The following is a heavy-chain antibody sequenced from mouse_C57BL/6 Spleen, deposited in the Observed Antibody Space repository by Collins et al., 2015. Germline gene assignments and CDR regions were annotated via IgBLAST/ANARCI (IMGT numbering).Heavy chain of an antibody. CDR2: IYPGDGDT. V-gene: IGHV1-82*01. Sequence: QVQLQQSGPELVKPGASVKISCKASGYAFSSSWMNWVKQRPGKGLEWIGRIYPGDGDTNYNGKFKGKATLTADKSSSTAYMQLSSLTSEDSAVYFCADSPGYGGYFDYWGQGTTLTVSS. CDR3: ADSPGYGGYFDY. J-gene: IGHJ2*01. D-gene: IGHD3-2*02. CDR1: GYAFSSSW.